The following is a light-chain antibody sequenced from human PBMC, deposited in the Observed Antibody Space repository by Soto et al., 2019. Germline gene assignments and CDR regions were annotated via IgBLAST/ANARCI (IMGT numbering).Light chain of an antibody. J-gene: IGKJ4*01. CDR2: AAS. CDR3: QELNS. V-gene: IGKV1-9*01. Sequence: DIQFTQSPFFLSAYVGERVKITCRASQGISSYLAWYQQKPGKAPKLLIYAASTLQSGVPSSFSGSGSGTEFTLTIRSLQPEDSATYYCQELNSFGGGTMVDIK. CDR1: QGISSY.